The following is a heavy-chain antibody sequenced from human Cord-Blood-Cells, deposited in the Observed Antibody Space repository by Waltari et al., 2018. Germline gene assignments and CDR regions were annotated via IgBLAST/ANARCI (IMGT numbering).Heavy chain of an antibody. V-gene: IGHV1-69*01. CDR3: ARMAVRGVIIKYYYYGMDV. D-gene: IGHD3-10*01. CDR2: IIPIFGTA. J-gene: IGHJ6*02. Sequence: QVQLVQSGAEVKKPGSSVKVSCKASGGTFSSYAISWVRQAPGQGLEWMGGIIPIFGTANNGQKFQGRVTITADESTSTAYMELSSLRSEDTAVYYCARMAVRGVIIKYYYYGMDVWGQGTTVTVSS. CDR1: GGTFSSYA.